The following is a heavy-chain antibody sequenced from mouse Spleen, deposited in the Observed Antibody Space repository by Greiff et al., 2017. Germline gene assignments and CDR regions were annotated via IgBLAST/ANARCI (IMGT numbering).Heavy chain of an antibody. CDR1: GYTFTSYW. CDR3: ARPGYYAMDY. V-gene: IGHV1-55*01. J-gene: IGHJ4*01. Sequence: VKLVESGAELVKPGASVKLSCKASGYTFTSYWITWVKQRPGQGLEWIGDIYPGSGSTNYNEKFKSKATLTVDTSSSTAYMQLSSLTSEDSAVYYCARPGYYAMDYWGQGISVTVSS. CDR2: IYPGSGST.